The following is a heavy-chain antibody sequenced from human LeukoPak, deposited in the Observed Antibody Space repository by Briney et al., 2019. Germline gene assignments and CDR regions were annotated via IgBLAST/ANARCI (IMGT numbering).Heavy chain of an antibody. CDR1: GFTFSSYA. CDR2: ISGGGGST. J-gene: IGHJ4*02. CDR3: ASRDTAMVAFDY. Sequence: GGSLRLSCAASGFTFSSYAMSWVRQAPGKGLEWVSAISGGGGSTYYADSVKGRFTISRDNSKNTLYLQMNSLRAEDTAVYYCASRDTAMVAFDYWGQGTLVTVSS. V-gene: IGHV3-23*01. D-gene: IGHD5-18*01.